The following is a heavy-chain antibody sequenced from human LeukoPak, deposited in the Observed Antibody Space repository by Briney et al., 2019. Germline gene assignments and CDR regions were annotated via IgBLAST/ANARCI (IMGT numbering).Heavy chain of an antibody. D-gene: IGHD3-22*01. CDR3: ARGQYYYDSSSYRGWFDP. CDR2: INHSGST. J-gene: IGHJ5*02. Sequence: SETLSLTCAVYGGSFSGYYWSWIRQPPGKGLEWIGEINHSGSTNYNPSLKSRVTISVDTSKNQFSLKLSSVTAADTAVYYCARGQYYYDSSSYRGWFDPWGQGTLVTVSS. CDR1: GGSFSGYY. V-gene: IGHV4-34*01.